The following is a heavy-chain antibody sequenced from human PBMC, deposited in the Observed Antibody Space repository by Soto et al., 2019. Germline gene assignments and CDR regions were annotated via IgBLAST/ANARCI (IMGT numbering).Heavy chain of an antibody. Sequence: QVQLVQSGAEVKKPGYSVKVSCTASGGTLSDSAFSSVRQHPGQGLEWLGGIMHIFVAQDYPQKFQGRVTITADESTRTAYMEMRSLRSEDTAMDYCASWLKEAGIGNYYYGMDFWGQGTTVTVSS. D-gene: IGHD6-19*01. CDR3: ASWLKEAGIGNYYYGMDF. CDR1: GGTLSDSA. V-gene: IGHV1-69*12. J-gene: IGHJ6*02. CDR2: IMHIFVAQ.